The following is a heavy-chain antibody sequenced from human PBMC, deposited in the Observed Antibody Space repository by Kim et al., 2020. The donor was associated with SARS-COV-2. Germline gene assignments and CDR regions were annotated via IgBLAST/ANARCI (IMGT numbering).Heavy chain of an antibody. CDR3: TTLCGSNYYYYGMDV. V-gene: IGHV3-15*01. D-gene: IGHD1-26*01. Sequence: ATVKGRFTISRDESKNTLYLQMNSLKTEDPAVYYCTTLCGSNYYYYGMDVWGQGTTVTVSS. J-gene: IGHJ6*02.